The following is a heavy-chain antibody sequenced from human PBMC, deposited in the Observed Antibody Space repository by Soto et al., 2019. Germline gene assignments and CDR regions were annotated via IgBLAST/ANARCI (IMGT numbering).Heavy chain of an antibody. CDR3: ARDLAGGNSGIWFDP. CDR1: GYTFTSYG. Sequence: QVQLVQSGAEVKKPGASVKVSCKASGYTFTSYGISWVRQAPGQGLEWMGWISAYHGNTNYAQKLQGRVTMTTDTSTSTAYMELRSLRSDDKAVYYCARDLAGGNSGIWFDPWGQGTLVTVSS. V-gene: IGHV1-18*01. CDR2: ISAYHGNT. D-gene: IGHD2-21*02. J-gene: IGHJ5*02.